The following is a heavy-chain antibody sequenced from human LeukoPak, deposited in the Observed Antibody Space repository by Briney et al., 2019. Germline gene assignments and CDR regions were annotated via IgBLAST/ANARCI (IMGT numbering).Heavy chain of an antibody. J-gene: IGHJ4*02. D-gene: IGHD3-22*01. V-gene: IGHV3-23*01. Sequence: GGSLRLSCAASGFTFSSYGIHWVRQAPGKGLEWVSAISDTGNTYHADSVKGRLTISRDNFKNTLYLQMNSLRTDDTAVYYCAKGERHSSVYQWYFDDWGQGTLVTVSS. CDR2: ISDTGNT. CDR1: GFTFSSYG. CDR3: AKGERHSSVYQWYFDD.